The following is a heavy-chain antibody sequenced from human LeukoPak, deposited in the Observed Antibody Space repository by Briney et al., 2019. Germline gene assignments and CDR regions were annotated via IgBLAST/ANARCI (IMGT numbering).Heavy chain of an antibody. CDR3: TRGIVVVPAARPFDY. D-gene: IGHD2-2*02. CDR2: IRSKAYGGTT. Sequence: PGGSLRLSCAASGFTFSSYAMHWVRQAPGKGLEWVGFIRSKAYGGTTEYAASVKGRFTISRDDSKSIAYLQMNSLKTEDTAVYYCTRGIVVVPAARPFDYWGQGTLVTVSS. CDR1: GFTFSSYA. J-gene: IGHJ4*02. V-gene: IGHV3-49*04.